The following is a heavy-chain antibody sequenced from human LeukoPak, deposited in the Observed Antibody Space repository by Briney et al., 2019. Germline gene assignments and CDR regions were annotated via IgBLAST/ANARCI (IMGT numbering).Heavy chain of an antibody. CDR1: GGTFSSYA. J-gene: IGHJ1*01. D-gene: IGHD2-21*01. Sequence: SVKVSCKASGGTFSSYAISWVRQAPGRGLEWMGGIIPMFGTAKYAQKFQGRVTITADESTSTAYMELRSLRFEDTAVYYCARDSSEFRSLIPHWGQGTLVTVSS. CDR3: ARDSSEFRSLIPH. CDR2: IIPMFGTA. V-gene: IGHV1-69*13.